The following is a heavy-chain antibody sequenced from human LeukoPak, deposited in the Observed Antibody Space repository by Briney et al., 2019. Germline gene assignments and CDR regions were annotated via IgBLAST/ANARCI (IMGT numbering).Heavy chain of an antibody. Sequence: EASVKVSCKASGYTFTSHGISWVRQAPGQGLEWMGWISAYNGNTNYAQKLQGRVTMTTDTSTSTAYMELRSLRSDDTAVYYCARVCITMVRGVILYYYGMDVWGQGTTVTVSS. D-gene: IGHD3-10*01. CDR3: ARVCITMVRGVILYYYGMDV. J-gene: IGHJ6*02. CDR1: GYTFTSHG. CDR2: ISAYNGNT. V-gene: IGHV1-18*01.